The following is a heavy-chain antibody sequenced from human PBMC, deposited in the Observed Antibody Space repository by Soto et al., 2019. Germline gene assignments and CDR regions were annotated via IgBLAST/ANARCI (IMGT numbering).Heavy chain of an antibody. CDR1: GFIFSDHY. D-gene: IGHD2-15*01. Sequence: HPGGSLRLSCAVSGFIFSDHYMDWVRQAPGKGLEWVGRSGNKPNSYITEYAASVKDRFTISRDNAKNSLYLQMNSLRAEDTAVYYCATDKTGYWGQGTLVTVSS. V-gene: IGHV3-72*01. CDR3: ATDKTGY. CDR2: SGNKPNSYIT. J-gene: IGHJ4*02.